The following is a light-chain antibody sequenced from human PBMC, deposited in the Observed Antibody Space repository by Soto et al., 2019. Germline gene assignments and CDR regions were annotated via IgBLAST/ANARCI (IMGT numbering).Light chain of an antibody. Sequence: EIVMTQSPATLSVSPGERATLSCRASQSVSRNLAWYQQRPGQPPRLLIYGASTRATGVPARFSGSGSGTEFTLTISSLQSEDFAVYYCQQYNNRPPQTFGQGTKVDIK. CDR1: QSVSRN. V-gene: IGKV3-15*01. J-gene: IGKJ1*01. CDR3: QQYNNRPPQT. CDR2: GAS.